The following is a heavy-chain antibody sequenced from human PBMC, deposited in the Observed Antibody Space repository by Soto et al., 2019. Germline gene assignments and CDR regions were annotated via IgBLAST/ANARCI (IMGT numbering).Heavy chain of an antibody. D-gene: IGHD1-1*01. CDR3: ARGMYRAGCDP. CDR1: RYNFIGYG. CDR2: ISAYNGNS. J-gene: IGHJ5*02. Sequence: ASVNVSCKGSRYNFIGYGITWARQAPGQGLEWMGWISAYNGNSNYAQSLRDRVTMTTDSSTATAYLELRSLRPDDTAVYFCARGMYRAGCDPWGQGTPVTVSS. V-gene: IGHV1-18*01.